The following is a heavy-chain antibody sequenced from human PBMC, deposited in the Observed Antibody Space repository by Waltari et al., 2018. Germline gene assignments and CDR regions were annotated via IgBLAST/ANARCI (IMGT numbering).Heavy chain of an antibody. CDR3: ARHRGSPGYYYGMDV. D-gene: IGHD1-26*01. J-gene: IGHJ6*02. CDR1: GYSFTTNW. V-gene: IGHV5-51*01. CDR2: FYPGDSDT. Sequence: VQLVQSGAEVKKPGESLKISCQGSGYSFTTNWIDWVRQVPGKGLEWMGIFYPGDSDTRYSPSFQGQVTISADKSISTAYLQWSSLKASDTAMYYCARHRGSPGYYYGMDVWGQGTMVTVSS.